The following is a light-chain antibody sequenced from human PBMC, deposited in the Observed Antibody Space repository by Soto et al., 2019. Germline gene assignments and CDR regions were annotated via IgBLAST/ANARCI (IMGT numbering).Light chain of an antibody. Sequence: QSALTQPASVSGSPGQSITISCTRTSSDVGPYNYVSWYLQHPGKAPKLMIYEVSNRPSGVSNRCSGSKSGNTASLTISGLQAEDEGDYYCSSHTTSNTWMFGGGTKVTVL. CDR1: SSDVGPYNY. CDR3: SSHTTSNTWM. J-gene: IGLJ3*02. CDR2: EVS. V-gene: IGLV2-14*01.